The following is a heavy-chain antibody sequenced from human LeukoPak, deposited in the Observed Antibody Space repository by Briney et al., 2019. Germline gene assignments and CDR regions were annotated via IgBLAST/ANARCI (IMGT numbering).Heavy chain of an antibody. CDR3: ARGRRGAVAGRFDL. CDR1: GGSIRSSYYY. J-gene: IGHJ2*01. Sequence: SETLSLTCTVSGGSIRSSYYYWGWIRQPPGKGLEWIGSIYDSGSTYYNPSLKSRVTISVDTSKNQFSLKLSSVTAADTAVYYCARGRRGAVAGRFDLWGRGTLVTVSS. V-gene: IGHV4-39*01. D-gene: IGHD6-19*01. CDR2: IYDSGST.